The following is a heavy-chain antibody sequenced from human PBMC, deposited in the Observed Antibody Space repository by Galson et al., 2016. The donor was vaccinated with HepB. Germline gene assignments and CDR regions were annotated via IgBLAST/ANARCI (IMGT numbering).Heavy chain of an antibody. D-gene: IGHD5-24*01. CDR1: GSTFSNYA. CDR3: ARDRYNCAY. V-gene: IGHV3-23*01. J-gene: IGHJ4*02. Sequence: SLRLSCAASGSTFSNYAMTWVRQAPGKGLEWVSNIGGSDGITYYADSVKGRFTISRDNSKNTLYLHMNSLRADDTAVYCCARDRYNCAYWGQGTLVTVSS. CDR2: IGGSDGIT.